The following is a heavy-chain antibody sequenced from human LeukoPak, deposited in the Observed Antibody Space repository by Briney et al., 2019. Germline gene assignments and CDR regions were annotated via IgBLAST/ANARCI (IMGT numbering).Heavy chain of an antibody. CDR1: GYTFTSYG. V-gene: IGHV1-18*01. Sequence: GASVKVSCKASGYTFTSYGIIWVRQAPGQGLEWMGWISAYNGNTNYAQKLQGRVTMTTDTSTSTAYMELRSLRSDDTAVYYCAREARSSYSGSYSAYGMDVWGQGTTVTVSS. CDR2: ISAYNGNT. J-gene: IGHJ6*02. CDR3: AREARSSYSGSYSAYGMDV. D-gene: IGHD1-26*01.